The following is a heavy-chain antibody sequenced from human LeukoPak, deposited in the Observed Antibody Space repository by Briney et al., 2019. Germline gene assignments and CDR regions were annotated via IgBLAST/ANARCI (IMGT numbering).Heavy chain of an antibody. D-gene: IGHD3-22*01. CDR3: ARHSGYYYDSSGYYYPHYWYFDL. Sequence: PSETLSLTCAVSGYSISSGYYWGWIRQPPGKGLEWIGSIYHSGSTYYNPPLKSRVTISVDTSKNQFSLKLSSVTAADKAVYYCARHSGYYYDSSGYYYPHYWYFDLWGRGTLVPVSS. V-gene: IGHV4-38-2*01. CDR1: GYSISSGYY. CDR2: IYHSGST. J-gene: IGHJ2*01.